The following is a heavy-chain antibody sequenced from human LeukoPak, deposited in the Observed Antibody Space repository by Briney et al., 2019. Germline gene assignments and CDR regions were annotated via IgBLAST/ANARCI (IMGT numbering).Heavy chain of an antibody. J-gene: IGHJ4*02. V-gene: IGHV1-69*13. CDR2: IIPVFGTA. CDR1: GGTFSSYA. Sequence: SVKVSCKASGGTFSSYAISWVRQAPGQGLEWMGGIIPVFGTANYAQKFQGRVTITADESTSTAYMELSSLRSEDTAVYYCARGSTYCGGDCYSIPFDYWGQETLVTVSS. CDR3: ARGSTYCGGDCYSIPFDY. D-gene: IGHD2-21*02.